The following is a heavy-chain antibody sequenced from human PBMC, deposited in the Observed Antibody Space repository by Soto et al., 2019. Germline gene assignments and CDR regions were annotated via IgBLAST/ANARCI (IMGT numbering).Heavy chain of an antibody. D-gene: IGHD3-16*01. CDR1: GGSISSSSYY. Sequence: SETLSLTCTVSGGSISSSSYYWSWIRQPPGKGLEWIGYIYYSGSTNYNPALGSRVTISVDTSKNQLSLKLSSVTAADTAVYICARHDLHGGASDYWGQGTLVTVSS. V-gene: IGHV4-61*05. J-gene: IGHJ4*02. CDR2: IYYSGST. CDR3: ARHDLHGGASDY.